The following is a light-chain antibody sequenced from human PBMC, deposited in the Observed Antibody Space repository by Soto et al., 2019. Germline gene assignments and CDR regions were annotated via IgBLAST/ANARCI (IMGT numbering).Light chain of an antibody. CDR1: QSVSNS. CDR2: DAS. V-gene: IGKV3-11*01. Sequence: ETVLTQSPAALSFSPGERATLSCRASQSVSNSLAWYQQKPGQAPRLLIYDASSKPTGIPARFTGSGSGTDFTLTISGLEPEDFAVYYCQQRTNWPLTFGGGTKVEIK. J-gene: IGKJ4*01. CDR3: QQRTNWPLT.